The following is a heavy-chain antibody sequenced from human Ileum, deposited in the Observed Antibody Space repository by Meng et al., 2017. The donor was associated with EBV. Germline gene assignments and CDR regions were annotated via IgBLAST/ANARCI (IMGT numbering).Heavy chain of an antibody. D-gene: IGHD2-21*01. CDR1: GFTFSAYT. Sequence: VHLVGAGGVLVKPGGAQRLSCTATGFTFSAYTMNWVRQAPGKGLEWVSSISGSSTYLYYAESLKGRFTISRDNAKNSLYLQMTSLRAEDTAVYYCTRGINNDFWGQGTLVTVSS. CDR3: TRGINNDF. CDR2: ISGSSTYL. V-gene: IGHV3-21*01. J-gene: IGHJ4*02.